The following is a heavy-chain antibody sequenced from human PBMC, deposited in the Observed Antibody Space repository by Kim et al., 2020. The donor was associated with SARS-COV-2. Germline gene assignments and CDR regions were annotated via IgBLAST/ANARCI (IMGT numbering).Heavy chain of an antibody. J-gene: IGHJ4*02. Sequence: GGSLRLSCEVSGFTFVSYGMNWVRQAPGKGLEWVAFIRHDGMETYYAGSVKGRFTISRDNFRDTVYLEMDNLKADDTAVYYCGREGSTRVNYVYSWGQGVEVSVTS. V-gene: IGHV3-30*02. CDR2: IRHDGMET. D-gene: IGHD3-10*02. CDR1: GFTFVSYG. CDR3: GREGSTRVNYVYS.